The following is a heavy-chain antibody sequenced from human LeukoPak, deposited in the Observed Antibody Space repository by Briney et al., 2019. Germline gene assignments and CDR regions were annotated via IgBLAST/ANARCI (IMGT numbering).Heavy chain of an antibody. CDR3: ARDSFGYRGPFDP. CDR2: ISGSGGST. CDR1: GFTFSSYA. D-gene: IGHD5-24*01. Sequence: GGSLRLSCAASGFTFSSYAMSWVRQAPVKGLEWVSAISGSGGSTYYADSVKGRFTISRDNSKNTLYLQMNSLRAEGTAVYYCARDSFGYRGPFDPWGQGTLVTVSS. J-gene: IGHJ5*02. V-gene: IGHV3-23*01.